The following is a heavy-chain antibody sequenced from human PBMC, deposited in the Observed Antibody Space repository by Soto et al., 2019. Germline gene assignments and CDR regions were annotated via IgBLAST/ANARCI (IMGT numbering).Heavy chain of an antibody. CDR2: ISAYNTNT. CDR3: ARDRLGATGDY. J-gene: IGHJ4*02. D-gene: IGHD1-26*01. Sequence: GASVKVSCKASGYTFTSYGISWVRQAPGQGLEWMEWISAYNTNTNYAQKLQGRVTMTTDTSTSTSYMELRSLRSDDTAVYFCARDRLGATGDYWGQGTLVTVSS. CDR1: GYTFTSYG. V-gene: IGHV1-18*01.